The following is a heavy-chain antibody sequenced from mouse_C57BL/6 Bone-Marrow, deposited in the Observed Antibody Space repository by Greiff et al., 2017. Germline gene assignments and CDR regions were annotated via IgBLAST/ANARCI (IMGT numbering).Heavy chain of an antibody. CDR3: AREDSSGYCFDY. CDR1: GYTFTSYW. J-gene: IGHJ2*01. V-gene: IGHV1-55*01. CDR2: IYPGSGST. Sequence: QVQLQQPGAELVKPGASVKMSCKASGYTFTSYWITWVKQRPGQGLEWIGDIYPGSGSTNYNEKFKSKATLTVDTSSSTASMQLSSLTSEDSAVYYCAREDSSGYCFDYWGQGTTLTVSS. D-gene: IGHD3-2*02.